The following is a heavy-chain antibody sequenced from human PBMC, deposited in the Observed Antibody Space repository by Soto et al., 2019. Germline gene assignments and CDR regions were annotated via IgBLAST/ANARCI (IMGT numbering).Heavy chain of an antibody. Sequence: QITLKESGPTLVKPTQTLTLTCTFSGFSLSTSGVGVGWIRQPPGKALEWLALIYWDDDKRYSPSLKSRLTIPKDTSKNQVVLTMTNLDPLDTATYYCAHRLEVRGVQDWFDPWGQGTLVTVSS. V-gene: IGHV2-5*02. CDR3: AHRLEVRGVQDWFDP. J-gene: IGHJ5*02. D-gene: IGHD3-10*01. CDR2: IYWDDDK. CDR1: GFSLSTSGVG.